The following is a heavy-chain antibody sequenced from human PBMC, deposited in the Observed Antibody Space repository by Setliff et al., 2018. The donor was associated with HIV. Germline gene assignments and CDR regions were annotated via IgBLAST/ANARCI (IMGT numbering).Heavy chain of an antibody. V-gene: IGHV4-4*07. J-gene: IGHJ6*03. CDR3: ARGVRGTQVLATIGGEDYFYYYMDI. D-gene: IGHD5-12*01. CDR1: GGSISSYY. CDR2: FFPGGST. Sequence: LSLTCTVSGGSISSYYWNWLRQPAGKGLEWIGRFFPGGSTNYNPSLNSRVSMSVDTSNNQFSLKLTSMTAADTAVYYCARGVRGTQVLATIGGEDYFYYYMDIWG.